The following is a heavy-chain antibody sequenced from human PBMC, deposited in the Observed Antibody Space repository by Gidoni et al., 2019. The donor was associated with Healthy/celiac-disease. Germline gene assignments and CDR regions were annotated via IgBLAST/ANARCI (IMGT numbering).Heavy chain of an antibody. Sequence: DSVKGRFTISRDNAKNSLYLQMNSLRAEDTAVYYCARLIGSYFAFDIWGQGTMVTVSS. D-gene: IGHD1-26*01. J-gene: IGHJ3*02. CDR3: ARLIGSYFAFDI. V-gene: IGHV3-21*01.